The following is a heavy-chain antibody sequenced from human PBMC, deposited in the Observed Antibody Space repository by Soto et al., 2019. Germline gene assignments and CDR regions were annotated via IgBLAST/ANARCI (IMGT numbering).Heavy chain of an antibody. V-gene: IGHV1-24*01. D-gene: IGHD3-10*01. CDR1: GHTLTELS. CDR3: GTWAGYFGAGTDFDY. CDR2: FDPEGGET. J-gene: IGHJ4*02. Sequence: QVQVVQSGAEVKKPGASVKVSCKVSGHTLTELSMHWVRQAPGKGLEWMGGFDPEGGETVYAQKFQGRVTMTDDTSTDTAYMELRSLTSEDTAVSYCGTWAGYFGAGTDFDYWGQGTLVTVSS.